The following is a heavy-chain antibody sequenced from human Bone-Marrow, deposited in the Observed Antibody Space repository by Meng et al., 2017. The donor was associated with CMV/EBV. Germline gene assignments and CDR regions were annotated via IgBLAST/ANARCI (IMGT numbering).Heavy chain of an antibody. CDR3: TRLIGSPPYFDY. D-gene: IGHD2-21*01. V-gene: IGHV3-73*01. CDR1: GLSVSGSA. CDR2: IKSEGNSYVT. Sequence: GESLKISCAASGLSVSGSAIHWVRQASRKGLEWLGRIKSEGNSYVTAYTASVRGRFTLSRDDSKNTAYLQMNSLKAEDTAVYYCTRLIGSPPYFDYWGQGKLVTVSS. J-gene: IGHJ4*02.